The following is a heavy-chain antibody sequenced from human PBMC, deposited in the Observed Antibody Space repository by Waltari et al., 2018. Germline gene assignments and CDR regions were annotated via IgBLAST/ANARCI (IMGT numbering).Heavy chain of an antibody. Sequence: LALCGAEVKKPGSFVTVSCTASAYTFSTYGTPWVRQVPGQGLEWMGWISAHNGNTNHAQKFQDRVTLTTDTSTHTAYLEMRSLTADDTAVYYCATSVGGNMEFDNWGQGTLVTVSS. V-gene: IGHV1-18*01. CDR3: ATSVGGNMEFDN. CDR2: ISAHNGNT. J-gene: IGHJ1*01. CDR1: AYTFSTYG. D-gene: IGHD6-19*01.